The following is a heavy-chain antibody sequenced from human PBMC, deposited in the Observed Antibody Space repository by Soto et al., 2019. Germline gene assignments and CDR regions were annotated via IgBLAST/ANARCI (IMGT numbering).Heavy chain of an antibody. J-gene: IGHJ4*02. CDR1: GFTFSSYG. CDR3: ATLSSCSGGSCSYFDY. Sequence: QVQLVESGGGVVQPGRSLRLSCAASGFTFSSYGMHWVRQAPGKGLEWVAVISYDGSNKYYADSVKGRFTISRDNSKNTLYLQMNSLRAEDTAVYYCATLSSCSGGSCSYFDYWGQGTLLTVSS. V-gene: IGHV3-30*03. CDR2: ISYDGSNK. D-gene: IGHD2-15*01.